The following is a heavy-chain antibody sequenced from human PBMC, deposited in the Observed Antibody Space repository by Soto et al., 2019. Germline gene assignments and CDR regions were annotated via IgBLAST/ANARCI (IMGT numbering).Heavy chain of an antibody. J-gene: IGHJ4*02. V-gene: IGHV3-33*01. D-gene: IGHD2-15*01. CDR2: IWHDGSQK. CDR3: AREEGVVARAFDY. Sequence: QVHLVESGGGVVQPGRSLRLSCEASGFAFRSYGMHWVRQAPGKGLEWVSLIWHDGSQKNYADSVKGRVTISRDNSKNTLQLQMSSLRAEDTAVYYCAREEGVVARAFDYWGQGTLVTVSS. CDR1: GFAFRSYG.